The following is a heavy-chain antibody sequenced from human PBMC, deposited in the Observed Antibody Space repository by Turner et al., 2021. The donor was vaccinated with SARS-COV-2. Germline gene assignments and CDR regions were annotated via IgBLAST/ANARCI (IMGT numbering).Heavy chain of an antibody. CDR1: GYTCTSYD. D-gene: IGHD1-26*01. Sequence: QVQLAPSGAEVKKPGASVKVSCMAFGYTCTSYDIQWVRQATGQGLEWMGWMNPNSGNTVYAQKFQGRVTNTRNTSISTAYMELSSLRSEDTAVYYCARVGVGATEYMDVWGKGTTVTVSS. CDR2: MNPNSGNT. V-gene: IGHV1-8*03. J-gene: IGHJ6*03. CDR3: ARVGVGATEYMDV.